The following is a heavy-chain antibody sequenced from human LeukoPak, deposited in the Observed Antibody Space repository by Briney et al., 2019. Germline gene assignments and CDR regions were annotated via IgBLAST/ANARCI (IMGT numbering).Heavy chain of an antibody. V-gene: IGHV4-34*01. J-gene: IGHJ6*03. CDR3: ASLRYSSSRPNYYHYYMDV. CDR2: INHSGST. CDR1: GGSFSGYY. Sequence: PSETLSLTCAVYGGSFSGYYWSWIRQPPGKGLEWIGEINHSGSTNYNPSLKSRVTISVDTSKNQFSLKLSSVTAADTAVYYCASLRYSSSRPNYYHYYMDVWGKGTTVTVSS. D-gene: IGHD6-6*01.